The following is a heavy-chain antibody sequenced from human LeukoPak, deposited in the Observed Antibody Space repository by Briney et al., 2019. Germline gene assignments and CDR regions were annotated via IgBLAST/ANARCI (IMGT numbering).Heavy chain of an antibody. J-gene: IGHJ4*02. CDR3: ARGRYDFWSGYYGCFDY. V-gene: IGHV4-34*01. Sequence: SETLSLTCAVYGGSFSGYYWSWICQPPGKGLEWIGEINHSGSTNYNPSLKSRVTISVDTSKNQFSLKLSSVTAADTAVYYCARGRYDFWSGYYGCFDYWGQGTLVTVSS. CDR1: GGSFSGYY. D-gene: IGHD3-3*01. CDR2: INHSGST.